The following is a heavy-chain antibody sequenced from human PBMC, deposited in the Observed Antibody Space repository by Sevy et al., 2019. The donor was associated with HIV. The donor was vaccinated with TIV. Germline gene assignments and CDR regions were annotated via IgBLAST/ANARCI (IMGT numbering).Heavy chain of an antibody. V-gene: IGHV3-33*01. CDR1: GFTPSTYG. J-gene: IGHJ4*02. D-gene: IGHD2-8*01. CDR2: IGYDGSNK. CDR3: ARDPRMYGDYLLAYFDS. Sequence: GGSLRLSCAASGFTPSTYGMHWVRQAPGKGLEWVAVIGYDGSNKYYADSVKGRFTISRDNSKNTLFLQMDSLRAEDTAVYYCARDPRMYGDYLLAYFDSWGQGTLLTVSS.